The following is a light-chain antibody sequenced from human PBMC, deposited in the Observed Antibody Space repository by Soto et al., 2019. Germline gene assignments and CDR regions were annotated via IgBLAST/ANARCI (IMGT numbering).Light chain of an antibody. J-gene: IGKJ1*01. CDR2: AAS. CDR3: QKYNSAPWT. V-gene: IGKV1-27*01. CDR1: QGISNY. Sequence: DIPMTQSPSSLSASVGDRVTITCRASQGISNYLAWYQQKPGKVPKLLFYAASTLQSGVPSRFSGSGSGKDFTLTISSLQPEDVSTYNCQKYNSAPWTCGQGTKVEIK.